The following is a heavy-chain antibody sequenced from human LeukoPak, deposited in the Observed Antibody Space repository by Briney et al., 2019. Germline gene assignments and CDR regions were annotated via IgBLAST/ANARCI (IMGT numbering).Heavy chain of an antibody. CDR1: GFTFSSYA. J-gene: IGHJ4*02. CDR2: ISGSGGST. CDR3: AKEPTYYDFWSGYPPDY. Sequence: GGSLRLSCAASGFTFSSYAMSWVRQAPGKGLEWVSAISGSGGSTYYADSVKGRFTISRDNSKNTLYLQMNSLRAEDTAVYYCAKEPTYYDFWSGYPPDYWGQGTLVTVSS. V-gene: IGHV3-23*01. D-gene: IGHD3-3*01.